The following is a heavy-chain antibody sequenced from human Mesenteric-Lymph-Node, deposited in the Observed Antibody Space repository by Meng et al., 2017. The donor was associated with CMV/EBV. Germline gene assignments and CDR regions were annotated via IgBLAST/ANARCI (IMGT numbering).Heavy chain of an antibody. J-gene: IGHJ4*02. D-gene: IGHD1-7*01. V-gene: IGHV3-23*01. CDR2: ISGGGDTT. CDR1: GFSFSSYG. Sequence: GGSLRLSCAASGFSFSSYGMYWVRQAAGKGLEWVSGISGGGDTTYYADSVRGRFTVSRDNSRTTLYLQMNSLSPEDTAVYFCAKRIIGTTATSYYFDCWGQGTLVTVSS. CDR3: AKRIIGTTATSYYFDC.